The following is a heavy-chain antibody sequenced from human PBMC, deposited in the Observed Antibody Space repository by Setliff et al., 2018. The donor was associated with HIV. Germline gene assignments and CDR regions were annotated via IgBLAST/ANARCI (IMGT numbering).Heavy chain of an antibody. CDR2: IYPGDSDT. V-gene: IGHV5-51*01. J-gene: IGHJ4*02. D-gene: IGHD1-1*01. CDR1: GYTFSTHW. Sequence: TGESLKISCKGFGYTFSTHWIGWIRQMPGKGLEWMGIIYPGDSDTRYSPSFQGQVTISADKSISTAYLQWSSLKASDTAMYYCARHPNAYKYFDYWGQGTLVTVSS. CDR3: ARHPNAYKYFDY.